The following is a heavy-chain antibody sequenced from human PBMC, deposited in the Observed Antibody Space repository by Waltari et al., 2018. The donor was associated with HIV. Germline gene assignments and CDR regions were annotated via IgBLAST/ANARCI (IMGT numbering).Heavy chain of an antibody. V-gene: IGHV3-49*03. CDR3: TRDRGGDERGRPEYFQH. CDR2: IRSKAYGGTT. CDR1: GFTFGDYA. Sequence: EVQLVESGGGLVQPGRSLRLSCTASGFTFGDYAMSWFRQAPGKGLEWVGFIRSKAYGGTTEYAASVKGRFTISRDDSKSIAYLQMNSLKTEDTAVYYCTRDRGGDERGRPEYFQHWGQGTLVTVSS. J-gene: IGHJ1*01. D-gene: IGHD3-16*01.